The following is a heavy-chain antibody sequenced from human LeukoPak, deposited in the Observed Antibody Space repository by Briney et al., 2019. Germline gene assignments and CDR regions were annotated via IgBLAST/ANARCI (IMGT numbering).Heavy chain of an antibody. CDR3: ARALVGATHAFDI. CDR1: GFTFSSYA. CDR2: ISYDGSNK. V-gene: IGHV3-30*04. D-gene: IGHD1-26*01. J-gene: IGHJ3*02. Sequence: GGSLRLSCAASGFTFSSYAMHWVRQAPGKGLEWVAVISYDGSNKYYADSVKGRFTISRDNSKNTLYLQMNSLRAEDTAVYYCARALVGATHAFDIWGQGTMVTVSS.